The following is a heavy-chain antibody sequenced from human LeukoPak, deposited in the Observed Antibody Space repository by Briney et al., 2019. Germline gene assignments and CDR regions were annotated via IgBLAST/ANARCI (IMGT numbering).Heavy chain of an antibody. V-gene: IGHV3-21*04. CDR2: ISSIRNYI. CDR1: KFTFSDYS. D-gene: IGHD3-22*01. J-gene: IGHJ3*02. CDR3: ASRGATYYYDSSGYFAFDI. Sequence: GGSLRLSCAASKFTFSDYSMSWVRQAPGKGLEWVSSISSIRNYIYYADSVKGRFTISRDNSKNTLYLQMNSLRAEDTAVYYCASRGATYYYDSSGYFAFDIWGQGTMVTVSS.